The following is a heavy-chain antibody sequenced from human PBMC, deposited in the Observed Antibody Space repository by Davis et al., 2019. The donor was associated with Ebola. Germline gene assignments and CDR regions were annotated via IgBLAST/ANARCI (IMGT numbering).Heavy chain of an antibody. D-gene: IGHD3-10*01. Sequence: PGGSLRLSCAASGFTFSSYGMHWVRQAPGKGLEWVAVIWYDGSNKYYADSVKGRFTISRDNSKNTLYLQMSSLRSEDTAVYYCASQRGHMVPLAWYYYYGMDVWGQGTTVTVSS. CDR3: ASQRGHMVPLAWYYYYGMDV. J-gene: IGHJ6*02. CDR2: IWYDGSNK. CDR1: GFTFSSYG. V-gene: IGHV3-33*01.